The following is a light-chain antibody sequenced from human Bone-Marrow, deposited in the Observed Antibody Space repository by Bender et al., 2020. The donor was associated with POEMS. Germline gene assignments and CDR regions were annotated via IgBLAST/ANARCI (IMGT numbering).Light chain of an antibody. V-gene: IGLV1-44*01. CDR3: AAWDDNLNGPV. CDR2: TNN. CDR1: SSNIGTNT. J-gene: IGLJ2*01. Sequence: QSVLTPPPSASEAPGQRVTISCSGSSSNIGTNTVNWYQHLPGTAPKLLIYTNNQRPSGVPDRFSGSKSGTSASLAISGLQSDDEADYFCAAWDDNLNGPVFGGGTKLTVL.